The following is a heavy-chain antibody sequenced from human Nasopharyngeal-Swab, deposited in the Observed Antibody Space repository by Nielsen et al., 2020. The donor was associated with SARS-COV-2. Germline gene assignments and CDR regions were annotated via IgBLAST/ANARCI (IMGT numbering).Heavy chain of an antibody. Sequence: GESLKISCAASGFTVSRYGFHWVRQAPGKGLEWVAVIRPGGDSRIYGDSMKGRFAVSRDNSKNTLYLQIDDLRSEDTAVYYCARDGPNWNLDYWGQGTLVTVPS. D-gene: IGHD1-1*01. V-gene: IGHV3-33*01. CDR1: GFTVSRYG. CDR2: IRPGGDSR. CDR3: ARDGPNWNLDY. J-gene: IGHJ4*02.